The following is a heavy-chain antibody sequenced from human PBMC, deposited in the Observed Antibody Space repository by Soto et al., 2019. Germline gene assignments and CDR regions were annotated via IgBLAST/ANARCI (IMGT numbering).Heavy chain of an antibody. J-gene: IGHJ6*02. CDR1: GGSFSGYY. CDR3: ARGRPNYYGSSYYYYGMDV. V-gene: IGHV4-34*01. Sequence: QVQLQQCGAGLLKPSETLSLTCAVYGGSFSGYYWSWIRQPPGKGLEWIGEINHSGSTNYNPSLKRRVTISVDTSKNQFSLKLSSVTAADTAVYYCARGRPNYYGSSYYYYGMDVRGQGTMVTVSS. D-gene: IGHD3-10*01. CDR2: INHSGST.